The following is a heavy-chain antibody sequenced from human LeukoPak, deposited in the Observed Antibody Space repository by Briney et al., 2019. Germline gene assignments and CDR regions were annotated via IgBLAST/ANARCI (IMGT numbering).Heavy chain of an antibody. J-gene: IGHJ5*02. CDR1: GGSISSGGYS. Sequence: SQTLSLTCAVSGGSISSGGYSWSWLRQPPGKDLVWIGYNYHSGSTYYNPSIKSRVTISVDRSKNQFSLKLSSVTAADTAVYYCARVYCSGGSCYSGVEYNWFDPWGQGTLVTVSS. D-gene: IGHD2-15*01. V-gene: IGHV4-30-2*01. CDR2: NYHSGST. CDR3: ARVYCSGGSCYSGVEYNWFDP.